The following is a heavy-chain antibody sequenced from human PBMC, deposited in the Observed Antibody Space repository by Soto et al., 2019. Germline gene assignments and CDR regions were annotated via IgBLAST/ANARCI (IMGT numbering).Heavy chain of an antibody. J-gene: IGHJ4*02. CDR2: ISYDGSNK. CDR1: GFTFSSYG. Sequence: PGGSLRLSYAASGFTFSSYGMHWVRQAPGKGLEWVAVISYDGSNKYYADSVKGRFTISRDNSKNTLYLQMNSLRAEDTAVYYCAKDRALDGWTFDYWGQGTLVTVSS. CDR3: AKDRALDGWTFDY. V-gene: IGHV3-30*18. D-gene: IGHD6-19*01.